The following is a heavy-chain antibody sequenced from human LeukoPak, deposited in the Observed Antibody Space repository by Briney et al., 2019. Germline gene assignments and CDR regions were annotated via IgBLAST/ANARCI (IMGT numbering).Heavy chain of an antibody. Sequence: WGSLRLSCAASGFTVSNKYMTWVRQAPGKGLEWVSLIYSDGRTYYADSVKGRCTISRDNSKNTLYLQMNSLRVEDTAVYFCARDLSLSGYLDAFDIWGQGTMVTVSS. CDR3: ARDLSLSGYLDAFDI. V-gene: IGHV3-53*01. J-gene: IGHJ3*02. D-gene: IGHD3-22*01. CDR2: IYSDGRT. CDR1: GFTVSNKY.